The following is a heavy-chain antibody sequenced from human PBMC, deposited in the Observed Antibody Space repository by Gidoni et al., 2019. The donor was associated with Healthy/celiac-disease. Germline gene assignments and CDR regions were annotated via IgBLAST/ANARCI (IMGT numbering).Heavy chain of an antibody. Sequence: QVQLVLSGAAVKKPGSSVKVSCTASAYTFTSYGICWVRQAPGQRLEWVGWISAYNGNTNYAQKLQGRVTMTTDTSTSPAYMELRCLGSDDTAVDYSARLSARSTMIVPDYWGQGTLVTVSA. D-gene: IGHD3-22*01. CDR3: ARLSARSTMIVPDY. J-gene: IGHJ4*02. V-gene: IGHV1-18*01. CDR1: AYTFTSYG. CDR2: ISAYNGNT.